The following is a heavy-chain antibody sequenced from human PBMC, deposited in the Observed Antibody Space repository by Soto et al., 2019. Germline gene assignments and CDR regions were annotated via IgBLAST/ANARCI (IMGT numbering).Heavy chain of an antibody. CDR1: GGSFSGYY. D-gene: IGHD6-19*01. CDR3: ARVTWACRSGWGRRPGGRFDI. CDR2: INHSGST. J-gene: IGHJ3*02. V-gene: IGHV4-34*01. Sequence: PSETLSLTCAVYGGSFSGYYWSWIRQPPGKGLEWIGEINHSGSTNYNPSLKSRVTISVDTSKNQFSLKLSSVTAADTAVYYCARVTWACRSGWGRRPGGRFDIWGQGTMVTV.